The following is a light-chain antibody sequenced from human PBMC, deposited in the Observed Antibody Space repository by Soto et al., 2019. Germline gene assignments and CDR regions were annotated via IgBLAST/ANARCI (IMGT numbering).Light chain of an antibody. CDR1: QSVSSN. V-gene: IGKV3-15*01. CDR3: QQYNNWPPVT. Sequence: EIVMTQSPATLSVSPGERATLSCRASQSVSSNLAWYQQKFGQAPRLLIYGASTRVAGIPARFSGSGSGTEFTLTISSLQSEALAVYYCQQYNNWPPVTFGQGTRLEIK. CDR2: GAS. J-gene: IGKJ5*01.